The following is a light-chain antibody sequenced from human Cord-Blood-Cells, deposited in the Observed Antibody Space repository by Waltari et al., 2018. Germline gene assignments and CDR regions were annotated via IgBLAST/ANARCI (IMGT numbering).Light chain of an antibody. Sequence: SYELTQPPSVSVSPGQTASLTCPGDKLADNYARWYQQKPGQSPVLVIYQDSKRPSGIPERFSGSNSGNTATLTISGTQAMDEADYYCQAWDSSTALYVFGTGTKVTVL. V-gene: IGLV3-1*01. J-gene: IGLJ1*01. CDR1: KLADNY. CDR2: QDS. CDR3: QAWDSSTALYV.